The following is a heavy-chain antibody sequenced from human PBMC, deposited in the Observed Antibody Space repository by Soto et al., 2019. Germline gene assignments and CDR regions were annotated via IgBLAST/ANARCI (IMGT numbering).Heavy chain of an antibody. D-gene: IGHD3-10*01. V-gene: IGHV4-31*03. CDR2: IYYSGST. CDR1: GGSISSGGYY. Sequence: PSETLSLTCTVSGGSISSGGYYWSWIRQHPGKGLEWIGYIYYSGSTNYNPSLKSRVTISVDTSKNQFSLKLSSVTAADTAVYYCARDRFSMVRGVTYFYYGMDVWGQGTTVTVSS. J-gene: IGHJ6*02. CDR3: ARDRFSMVRGVTYFYYGMDV.